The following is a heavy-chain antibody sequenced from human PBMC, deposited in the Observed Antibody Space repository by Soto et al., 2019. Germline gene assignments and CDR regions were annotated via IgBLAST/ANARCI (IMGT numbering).Heavy chain of an antibody. Sequence: PGGSLRLSCAASGFTFSSYAMSWVRQAPGKGLEWVSAISGSGGSTYYADSVKGRFTISRDNSKNTLYLQMNSLRAEDTAVYYCAKAKAPDYDILTGYPIDYWGQGTLVTVSS. CDR1: GFTFSSYA. D-gene: IGHD3-9*01. CDR3: AKAKAPDYDILTGYPIDY. CDR2: ISGSGGST. J-gene: IGHJ4*02. V-gene: IGHV3-23*01.